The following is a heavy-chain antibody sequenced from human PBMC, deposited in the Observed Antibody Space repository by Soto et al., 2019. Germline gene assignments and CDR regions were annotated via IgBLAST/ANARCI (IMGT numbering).Heavy chain of an antibody. CDR3: ARGIGWEPLDY. D-gene: IGHD1-26*01. V-gene: IGHV1-18*01. J-gene: IGHJ4*02. CDR1: GYTFTSYG. CDR2: ISAYNGNT. Sequence: QVQLVQSGAEVKKPGASVKVSCKASGYTFTSYGISWVRQAPGQGLEWMGWISAYNGNTNYAQKLQGKFPMTTDTATRTAYMELRCLRSGDTAVYYCARGIGWEPLDYWGQGTLVTVSS.